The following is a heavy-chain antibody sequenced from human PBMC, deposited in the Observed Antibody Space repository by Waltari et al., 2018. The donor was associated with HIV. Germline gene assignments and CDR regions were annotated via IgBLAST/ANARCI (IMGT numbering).Heavy chain of an antibody. CDR2: ISSNSGGT. CDR3: ATRYCNGDSCYARDY. D-gene: IGHD2-15*01. Sequence: QVRLVQSGAEVREPGASVMVSCKASGYTFTAYWIHWVRQAPGQGLEYMGWISSNSGGTKFAQKFQGRVTMTRDTSITTAYMELSSLTSDDTAIYYCATRYCNGDSCYARDYWGQGTLVTVPS. V-gene: IGHV1-2*02. CDR1: GYTFTAYW. J-gene: IGHJ4*02.